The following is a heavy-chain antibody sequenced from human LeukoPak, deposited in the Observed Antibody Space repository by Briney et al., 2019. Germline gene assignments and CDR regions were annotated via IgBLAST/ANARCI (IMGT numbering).Heavy chain of an antibody. J-gene: IGHJ4*02. CDR3: ARGPPYGSRSDYFDY. D-gene: IGHD3-10*01. CDR2: IKKDASER. Sequence: PGGTLRLSCAASGFTFDNNWMSWVRRAPGEGMEGEGGIKKDASERYYVDSVKGRFTISRDNAKNSLYLQMNSLRVDDTAVYYCARGPPYGSRSDYFDYWGQGTLVTVSS. CDR1: GFTFDNNW. V-gene: IGHV3-7*01.